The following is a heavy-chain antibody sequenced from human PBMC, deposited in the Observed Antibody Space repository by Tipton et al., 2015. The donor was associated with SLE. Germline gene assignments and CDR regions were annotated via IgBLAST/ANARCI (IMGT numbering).Heavy chain of an antibody. J-gene: IGHJ2*01. D-gene: IGHD4-23*01. CDR2: IYTSGST. CDR3: AGERATILRYLKGGNSGFDL. CDR1: GGSISSGSYY. Sequence: TLSLTCTVSGGSISSGSYYWSWIRQPAGKGLEWIGRIYTSGSTNYNPSLKSRVTISVDTSKNQFSLKLSSVTAADTAVYYCAGERATILRYLKGGNSGFDLWGRGTLVTVSS. V-gene: IGHV4-61*02.